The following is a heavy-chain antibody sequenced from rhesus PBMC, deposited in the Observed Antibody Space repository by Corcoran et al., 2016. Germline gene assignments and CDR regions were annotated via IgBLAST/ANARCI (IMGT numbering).Heavy chain of an antibody. D-gene: IGHD2-21*01. V-gene: IGHV3-54*02. CDR1: GFTFSSDG. CDR2: ISDDESQK. CDR3: ASSRLTYCAGSGCPTGY. J-gene: IGHJ4*01. Sequence: EVQLVESGGGLVQPGGSLRLSCAASGFTFSSDGVHWFSQDPGKELEWVAVISDDESQKYYADVVNYRFTIYRDNSQNMLYLHMNDLKLEATAVYYCASSRLTYCAGSGCPTGYWGQGVLVPVSS.